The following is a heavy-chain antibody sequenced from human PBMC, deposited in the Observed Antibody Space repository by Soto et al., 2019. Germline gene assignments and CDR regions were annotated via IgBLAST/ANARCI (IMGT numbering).Heavy chain of an antibody. CDR1: GFTFSSYA. CDR2: ISGSGGST. Sequence: PGGSLRLSCAASGFTFSSYAMSWVRQAPGKGLEWVSAISGSGGSTYYADSVKGRFTISRDNSKNTLYLQMNSLRAEDTAVYYCAKPGDFWSGYYSYYYGMDVWGQGTTVTVSS. V-gene: IGHV3-23*01. J-gene: IGHJ6*02. D-gene: IGHD3-3*01. CDR3: AKPGDFWSGYYSYYYGMDV.